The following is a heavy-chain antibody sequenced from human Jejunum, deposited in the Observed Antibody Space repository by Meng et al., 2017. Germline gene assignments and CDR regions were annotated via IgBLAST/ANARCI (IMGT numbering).Heavy chain of an antibody. Sequence: ESLKISCAASGFTVSSNYISWVRQAPGKGLEWLSVIYSRGSPYHAGSVQGRFTISRDSSQNTVFLQMNSLGAEDTAVYYCARERAGYCSGGNCYSVAYYYSGMDVWGQGTMVTVSS. D-gene: IGHD2-15*01. CDR3: ARERAGYCSGGNCYSVAYYYSGMDV. J-gene: IGHJ6*02. V-gene: IGHV3-53*01. CDR2: IYSRGSP. CDR1: GFTVSSNY.